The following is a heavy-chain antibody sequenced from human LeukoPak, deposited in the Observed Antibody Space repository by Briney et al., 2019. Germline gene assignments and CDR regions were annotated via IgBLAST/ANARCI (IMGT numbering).Heavy chain of an antibody. CDR3: ARERKELPDHYYYYYMDV. J-gene: IGHJ6*03. D-gene: IGHD1-26*01. Sequence: GRSLRLPCAASGFTFRSYVVHWVRQAPGKGLEWVAFMSYDGSDKYYADSVKGRFAISRDNSKNTLYLQMNSLRPEDTAVYYCARERKELPDHYYYYYMDVWGKGTTVTVSS. CDR2: MSYDGSDK. V-gene: IGHV3-30*01. CDR1: GFTFRSYV.